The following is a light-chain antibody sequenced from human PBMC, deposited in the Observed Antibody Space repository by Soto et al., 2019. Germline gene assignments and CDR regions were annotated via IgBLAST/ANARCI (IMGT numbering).Light chain of an antibody. V-gene: IGKV1-33*01. Sequence: DIQMTQSPSSLAASVGDRVTITCQASQDISDYLNWYHQKPGKAPKFLIYDASYLETGVPSRFSGSGSGTDFTFTISSLQPEDIGTYYCQQYHSLPFTFAPGTTVDIK. CDR3: QQYHSLPFT. J-gene: IGKJ3*01. CDR1: QDISDY. CDR2: DAS.